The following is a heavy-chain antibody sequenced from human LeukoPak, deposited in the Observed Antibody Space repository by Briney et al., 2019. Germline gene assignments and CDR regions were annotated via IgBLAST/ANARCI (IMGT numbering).Heavy chain of an antibody. CDR2: IYYSGST. CDR1: GGSISSYY. J-gene: IGHJ6*03. Sequence: SETLSLTCTVSGGSISSYYWSWIRQPPGKGLEWIGYIYYSGSTNYNPSLKSRVTISVDTSKNQFSLKLSSVTAADTAVYCCARVSGLTRYYYYYYYMDVWGKGTTVTVSS. D-gene: IGHD3-10*01. CDR3: ARVSGLTRYYYYYYYMDV. V-gene: IGHV4-59*01.